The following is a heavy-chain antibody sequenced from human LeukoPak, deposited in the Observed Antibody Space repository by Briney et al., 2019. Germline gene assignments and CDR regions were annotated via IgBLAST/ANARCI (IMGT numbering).Heavy chain of an antibody. CDR2: INPNSGGT. D-gene: IGHD4-23*01. J-gene: IGHJ6*02. Sequence: GASVKVSCKASGYTFTGYYMHWVRQAPGQGLEWMGRINPNSGGTNYAQKFQGRVTMTRDTSISTAYMELGRLRSDDTAVYYCARYYGGNFNYYGMDVWGQGTTVTVSS. CDR1: GYTFTGYY. V-gene: IGHV1-2*06. CDR3: ARYYGGNFNYYGMDV.